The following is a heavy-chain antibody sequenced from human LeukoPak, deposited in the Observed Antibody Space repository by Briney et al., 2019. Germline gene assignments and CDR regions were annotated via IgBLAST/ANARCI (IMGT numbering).Heavy chain of an antibody. J-gene: IGHJ5*01. V-gene: IGHV3-30*02. CDR1: AFTFSTYG. CDR2: IRYDGINK. CDR3: AKCATYYYDSSDYYDS. D-gene: IGHD3-22*01. Sequence: GGSLRLSCAASAFTFSTYGMHWVRQAPGKGLEWGAFIRYDGINKYYADSVKGRFTISRDNSKNTLYLQMNSLRAEDTAVYYCAKCATYYYDSSDYYDSWGQGTLVTVSS.